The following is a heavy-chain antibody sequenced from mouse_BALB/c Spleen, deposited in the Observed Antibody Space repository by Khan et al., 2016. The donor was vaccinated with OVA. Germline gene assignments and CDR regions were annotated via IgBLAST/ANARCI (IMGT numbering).Heavy chain of an antibody. CDR3: ARENYYGSSHYAMDY. D-gene: IGHD1-1*01. J-gene: IGHJ4*01. CDR2: ISPGSGTP. V-gene: IGHV1S41*01. CDR1: GYTFTSYW. Sequence: DLVKPGASVKLSCKASGYTFTSYWINWIKQRPGQGLEWIGRISPGSGTPYYNEMFKGKATLTVDTSSSTAYIQLSSLSSEDSAVHFCARENYYGSSHYAMDYWGQGTSVTASS.